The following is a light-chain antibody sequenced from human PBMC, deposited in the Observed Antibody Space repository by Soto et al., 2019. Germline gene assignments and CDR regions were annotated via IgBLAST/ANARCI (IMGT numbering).Light chain of an antibody. CDR2: DVS. J-gene: IGLJ2*01. Sequence: QSVLTQPASVSGSPGQSITISCTGTSSDVGRYNYVSWYQQHPGKVPKLMIYDVSNRPSGVSNRFSGSKSGNTASLTISVLHAEDEADYYCSSYTSSSTVVFGGGTKLTVL. CDR3: SSYTSSSTVV. CDR1: SSDVGRYNY. V-gene: IGLV2-14*01.